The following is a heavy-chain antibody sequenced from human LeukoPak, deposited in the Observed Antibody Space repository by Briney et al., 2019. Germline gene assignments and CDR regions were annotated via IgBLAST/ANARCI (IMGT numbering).Heavy chain of an antibody. CDR2: IYYSGST. V-gene: IGHV4-39*07. Sequence: PSETLSLTCTVPGGSISSSSYYWGWIRQPPGKGLEWIGSIYYSGSTYYNPSLKSRVTISGDTSKNQFSLKLSSVTAADTAVYYCARVGRDGYNYNYFDYWGQGTLVTVSS. D-gene: IGHD5-24*01. J-gene: IGHJ4*02. CDR1: GGSISSSSYY. CDR3: ARVGRDGYNYNYFDY.